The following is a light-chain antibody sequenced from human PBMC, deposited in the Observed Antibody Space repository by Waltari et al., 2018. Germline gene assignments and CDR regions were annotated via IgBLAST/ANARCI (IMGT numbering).Light chain of an antibody. CDR3: SSRDSGAHRHV. Sequence: SSELTQDPAVSVALGQTVRITCQGDSLRSYYATWYQQKAGQAPILVIYGQNNRPSGIPVRFSGSYSVRTASLTITGAQAEDEADYYCSSRDSGAHRHVFGTGTKVTVL. V-gene: IGLV3-19*01. J-gene: IGLJ1*01. CDR1: SLRSYY. CDR2: GQN.